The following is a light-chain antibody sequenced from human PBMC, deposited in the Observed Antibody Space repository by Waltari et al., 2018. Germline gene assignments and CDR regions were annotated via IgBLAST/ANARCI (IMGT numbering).Light chain of an antibody. V-gene: IGLV1-47*01. Sequence: QSVLTQPPSASGPPGQKVTMSCSGGRSDIGNNYVYWYQQLPGTTPKLLIYRNTQRPSGFPDRISASKSGTSASLAISGLRSEDEAIYYCASWDDRLGGVLFGGGTKLTVL. CDR1: RSDIGNNY. CDR3: ASWDDRLGGVL. CDR2: RNT. J-gene: IGLJ2*01.